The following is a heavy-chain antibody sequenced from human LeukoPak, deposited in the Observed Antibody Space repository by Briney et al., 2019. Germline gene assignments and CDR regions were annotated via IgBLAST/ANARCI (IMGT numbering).Heavy chain of an antibody. CDR2: INHSGST. Sequence: PSETLSLTCAVYGGSFSGYCWSWIRQPPGKGLEWIGEINHSGSTNYNPSLKSRVTISVDTSKNQFSLKLSSVTAADTAVYYCARVRGSYGNDAFDIWGQGTMVTVSS. CDR3: ARVRGSYGNDAFDI. J-gene: IGHJ3*02. V-gene: IGHV4-34*01. CDR1: GGSFSGYC. D-gene: IGHD1-26*01.